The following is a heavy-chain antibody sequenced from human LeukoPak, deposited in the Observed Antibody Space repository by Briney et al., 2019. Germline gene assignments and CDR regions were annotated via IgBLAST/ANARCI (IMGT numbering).Heavy chain of an antibody. Sequence: ASVKVSCKASGYTFTGYYMHWVRQAPGQGLEWMGWINPNSGGTNYAQKFQGRVTMTRGTSISTAYMELSRLRSDDTAVYYCARVGGGYCSSTSCYTWDYWGQGTLVTVSS. CDR3: ARVGGGYCSSTSCYTWDY. V-gene: IGHV1-2*02. J-gene: IGHJ4*02. D-gene: IGHD2-2*02. CDR2: INPNSGGT. CDR1: GYTFTGYY.